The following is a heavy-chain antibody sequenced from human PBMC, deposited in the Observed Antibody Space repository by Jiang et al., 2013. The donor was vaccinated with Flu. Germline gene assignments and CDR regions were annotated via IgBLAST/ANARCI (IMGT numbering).Heavy chain of an antibody. J-gene: IGHJ4*02. CDR1: NYTFTSYG. Sequence: GAEVKKPGASVKVSCKASNYTFTSYGISWVRQAPGQGLEWMGWISGYNGDTNYAQKFQGRVTVTTDTSTSTVYMEMRSLRSDDTAVYYCARDRSLGYGRSPDFDYWGQGTLVT. CDR3: ARDRSLGYGRSPDFDY. V-gene: IGHV1-18*01. CDR2: ISGYNGDT. D-gene: IGHD5-18*01.